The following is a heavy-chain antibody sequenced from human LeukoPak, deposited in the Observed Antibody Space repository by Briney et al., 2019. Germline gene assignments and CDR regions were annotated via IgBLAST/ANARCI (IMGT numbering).Heavy chain of an antibody. D-gene: IGHD6-19*01. CDR3: ARASFNGWYFLDC. CDR2: INSDGSST. CDR1: GFTFSSYW. V-gene: IGHV3-74*01. Sequence: GGSLRLSCAASGFTFSSYWMHWVRQAPGKGLVWVSRINSDGSSTSYADSVKGRFTISRDNAKNTLYLQMNSLRAEDTAVYYCARASFNGWYFLDCWGQGTLVTVSS. J-gene: IGHJ4*02.